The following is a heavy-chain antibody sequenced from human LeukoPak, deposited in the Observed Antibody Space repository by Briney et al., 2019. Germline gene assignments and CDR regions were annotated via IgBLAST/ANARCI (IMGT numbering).Heavy chain of an antibody. Sequence: GGSLRLSCAASAFTFSSYSMSWVRQPPGRGLEWVSAISGSGGSTNYADSVKGRFTISRDNSKNTLYLQMNSLRAEDTAVYYCATSTSSGWPPAVDYWGQGTLVTVSS. CDR3: ATSTSSGWPPAVDY. V-gene: IGHV3-23*01. CDR1: AFTFSSYS. CDR2: ISGSGGST. D-gene: IGHD6-19*01. J-gene: IGHJ4*02.